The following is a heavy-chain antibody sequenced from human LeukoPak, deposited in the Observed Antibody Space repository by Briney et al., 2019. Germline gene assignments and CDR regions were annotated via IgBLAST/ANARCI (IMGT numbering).Heavy chain of an antibody. CDR2: ISSSGSTK. D-gene: IGHD3-22*01. V-gene: IGHV3-48*03. CDR3: ARGRLLSGYSVYYFDY. J-gene: IGHJ4*02. CDR1: GFIFSSYE. Sequence: PGGSLRLSCAATGFIFSSYEMNWVRQAPGKGLEWVAYISSSGSTKYYADSIQGRFTISRDNAENSLYLQMNSLRAEDAAVYYCARGRLLSGYSVYYFDYWGQGALVTVSS.